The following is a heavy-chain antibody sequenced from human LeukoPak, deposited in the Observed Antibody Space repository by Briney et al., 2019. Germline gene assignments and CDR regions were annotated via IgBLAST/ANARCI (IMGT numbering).Heavy chain of an antibody. D-gene: IGHD6-19*01. CDR3: ARDGKGAVSLFDY. J-gene: IGHJ4*02. CDR1: GGSISSYY. CDR2: IYYTGST. Sequence: PSETLSLTCTVSGGSISSYYWSWIRQPPGKGLEYIGYIYYTGSTNYNPSLKSRVTISVDTSKNQFSLKLSSVTAADTAVYYCARDGKGAVSLFDYWGQGTLVTVSS. V-gene: IGHV4-59*01.